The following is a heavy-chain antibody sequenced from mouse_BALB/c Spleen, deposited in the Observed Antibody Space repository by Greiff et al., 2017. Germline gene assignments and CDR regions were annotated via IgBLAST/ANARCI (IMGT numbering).Heavy chain of an antibody. CDR1: GFTFSSYG. J-gene: IGHJ4*01. V-gene: IGHV5-6*01. Sequence: EVQLVESGGDLVTPGGSLKLSCAASGFTFSSYGMSWVRQTPDKRLEWVATISSGGSYTYYPDSVKGRFNISRDNAKNTLYLQMSSLKSEDTAMYYCARLMDYYAMDYWGQGTSVTVSS. CDR3: ARLMDYYAMDY. D-gene: IGHD1-1*02. CDR2: ISSGGSYT.